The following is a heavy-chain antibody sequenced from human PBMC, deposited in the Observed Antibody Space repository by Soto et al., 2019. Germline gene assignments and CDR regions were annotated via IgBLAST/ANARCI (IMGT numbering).Heavy chain of an antibody. CDR2: IKSKTDGGTT. CDR3: TTAAAAGPWQRVYYYYGMDV. Sequence: GGSLRLSCAASGFTFSNAWMNWVRQAPGKGLEWVGRIKSKTDGGTTDYAAPVKGRFTISRDDSKNTLYLQMNSLKTEDTAVYYCTTAAAAGPWQRVYYYYGMDVWGQGTTVTVSS. V-gene: IGHV3-15*07. D-gene: IGHD6-13*01. CDR1: GFTFSNAW. J-gene: IGHJ6*02.